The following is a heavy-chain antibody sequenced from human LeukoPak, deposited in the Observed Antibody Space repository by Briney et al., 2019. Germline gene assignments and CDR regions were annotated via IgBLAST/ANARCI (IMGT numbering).Heavy chain of an antibody. CDR1: GGTFSSYA. J-gene: IGHJ6*02. Sequence: ASVKVSCKASGGTFSSYAISWVRQAPGQGLVWMGGIIPTFGTANYAQKFQGRVTITADESTSTAYMEPSSQRSEDTAVYYCPRALLGAAYYCMDVRGQGTTGTVSS. CDR3: PRALLGAAYYCMDV. D-gene: IGHD6-13*01. CDR2: IIPTFGTA. V-gene: IGHV1-69*13.